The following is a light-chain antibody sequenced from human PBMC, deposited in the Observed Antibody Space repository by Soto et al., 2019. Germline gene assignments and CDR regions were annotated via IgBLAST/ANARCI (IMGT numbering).Light chain of an antibody. V-gene: IGKV1-5*01. CDR2: DAS. J-gene: IGKJ1*01. Sequence: DIRMTQSPSTLSTSVGDRVTITCRASQNIRGWLAWYQQKPGKAPKLLINDASTLESGVPSRFSGSGSVTEFTLTISSLQPDDFATYYCQQYNSYSWTFGQGTTGAIK. CDR3: QQYNSYSWT. CDR1: QNIRGW.